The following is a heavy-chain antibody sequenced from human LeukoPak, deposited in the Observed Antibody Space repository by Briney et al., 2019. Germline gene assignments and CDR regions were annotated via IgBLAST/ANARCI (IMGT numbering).Heavy chain of an antibody. CDR2: IRYDGSNK. CDR3: AKAAGTTYYYYYMDV. V-gene: IGHV3-30*02. CDR1: GFTFSSYG. D-gene: IGHD1-7*01. Sequence: GGSLRLSCAASGFTFSSYGMHWVRQAPGTGLEWVAFIRYDGSNKYYADSVKGRFTISRDNSKNTLYLQTNSLRAEDTAVYYCAKAAGTTYYYYYMDVWGKGTTVTVSS. J-gene: IGHJ6*03.